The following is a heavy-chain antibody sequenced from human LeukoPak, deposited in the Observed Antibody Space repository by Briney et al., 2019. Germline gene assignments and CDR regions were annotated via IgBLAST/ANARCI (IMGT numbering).Heavy chain of an antibody. D-gene: IGHD3-9*01. CDR3: ARAPDYDILTGYPYGMDV. Sequence: PSETLSLTCTVSGGSISGHYWTWIRQPPGKGLEWIGQIHYSGRPDYNPSLKSRVTISVDTSKNQLSLKVTSVTGADTAVYYCARAPDYDILTGYPYGMDVWGQGTTVTVSS. CDR1: GGSISGHY. V-gene: IGHV4-59*11. CDR2: IHYSGRP. J-gene: IGHJ6*02.